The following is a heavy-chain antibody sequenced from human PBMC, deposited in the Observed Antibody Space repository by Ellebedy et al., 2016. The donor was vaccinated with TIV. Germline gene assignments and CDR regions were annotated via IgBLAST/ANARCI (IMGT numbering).Heavy chain of an antibody. CDR1: GGSISSHY. Sequence: SETLSLXXSVSGGSISSHYWTWIRQPPGKGLEWIGNIYYTGSTSYSPSLTGRVTISIDTPKNQFSLKVTSVTAADTAVYYCARVHCSITTCDYYYMDVWGKGTTVTVSS. J-gene: IGHJ6*03. CDR3: ARVHCSITTCDYYYMDV. V-gene: IGHV4-59*11. CDR2: IYYTGST. D-gene: IGHD1-1*01.